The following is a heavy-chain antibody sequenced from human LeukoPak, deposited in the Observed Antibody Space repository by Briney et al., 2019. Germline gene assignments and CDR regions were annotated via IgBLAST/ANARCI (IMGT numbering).Heavy chain of an antibody. CDR2: SHSHGDIT. Sequence: PGGPLTLFCSPWAFPLSGYALHWVPQSPGEGVEYVSASHSHGDITYYAASVRGRFTVSRDNSKNTLYLQMTSLRAEDTAVYYCVKVGSLYGDAPFYFYFDLWGRGTLVTVSS. V-gene: IGHV3-64D*06. CDR3: VKVGSLYGDAPFYFYFDL. J-gene: IGHJ2*01. CDR1: AFPLSGYA. D-gene: IGHD4-17*01.